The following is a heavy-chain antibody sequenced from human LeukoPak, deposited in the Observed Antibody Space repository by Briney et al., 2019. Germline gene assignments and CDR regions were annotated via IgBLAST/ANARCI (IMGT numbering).Heavy chain of an antibody. Sequence: PSETLSLTCAVYGGSFSGYYWSWIRQPPGKGLEWIGEINHSGSTNYNPSLKSRVTISVDTSKSQFSLKLSSVTAADTAVYYCARGRRLTGTTLVLYYYYGMDVWGQGTTVTVSS. V-gene: IGHV4-34*01. CDR2: INHSGST. CDR1: GGSFSGYY. J-gene: IGHJ6*02. D-gene: IGHD1-7*01. CDR3: ARGRRLTGTTLVLYYYYGMDV.